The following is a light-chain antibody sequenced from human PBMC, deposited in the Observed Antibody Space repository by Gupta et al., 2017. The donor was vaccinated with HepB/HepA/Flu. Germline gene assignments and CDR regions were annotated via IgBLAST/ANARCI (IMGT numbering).Light chain of an antibody. Sequence: QLVLTQSPSASASLGASVKLTCTLSSGHSSYAIAWHQKQPEKGPRFLMKINSDGSHTKGDGIPDRFSGSSSGAERYLSISSLQTEDEAHQYCQTWGTGIRGVFGGGTNLTVL. CDR3: QTWGTGIRGV. CDR2: INSDGSH. J-gene: IGLJ3*02. CDR1: SGHSSYA. V-gene: IGLV4-69*01.